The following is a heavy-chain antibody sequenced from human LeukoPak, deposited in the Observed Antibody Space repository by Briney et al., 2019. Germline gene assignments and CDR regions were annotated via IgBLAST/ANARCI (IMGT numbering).Heavy chain of an antibody. V-gene: IGHV4-59*01. CDR2: IYYSGST. CDR1: GGSISSCY. Sequence: SETLSLTCTVSGGSISSCYWSWIRQPPGKGLEWIGYIYYSGSTNYNPSLKSRVTISVDTSKNQFSLKLSSVTAADTAVYYCARGYASSGWPIPYYYGMDVWGQGTTVTVSS. J-gene: IGHJ6*02. D-gene: IGHD6-19*01. CDR3: ARGYASSGWPIPYYYGMDV.